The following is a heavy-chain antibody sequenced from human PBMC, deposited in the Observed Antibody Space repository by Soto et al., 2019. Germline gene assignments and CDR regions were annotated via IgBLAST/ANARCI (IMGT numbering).Heavy chain of an antibody. J-gene: IGHJ4*02. CDR1: GGSISSGDYY. Sequence: PSETLSLTCTVSGGSISSGDYYWSWIRQPPGKGLEWIGYIYYSGSTYYNPPLKSRVTISVDTSKNQFSMKLSSVTAADTAMYYRARIEPSIWFGQFSIGYWGQGTLVTVS. CDR2: IYYSGST. V-gene: IGHV4-30-4*01. CDR3: ARIEPSIWFGQFSIGY. D-gene: IGHD3-10*01.